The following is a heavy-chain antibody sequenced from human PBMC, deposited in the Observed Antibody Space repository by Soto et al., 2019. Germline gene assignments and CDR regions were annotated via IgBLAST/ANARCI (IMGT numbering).Heavy chain of an antibody. D-gene: IGHD3-22*01. V-gene: IGHV3-23*01. CDR3: AKEKPDYYDSSGPLGV. CDR2: ISGSGGSK. Sequence: GSLRLSCAASGFTFSSYAMSWVRQAPGKGLEWVSAISGSGGSKYYADSVKGRFTISRDNSKNTLCLQMNSLRAEDTAVYYCAKEKPDYYDSSGPLGVWGQGTTVTVSS. CDR1: GFTFSSYA. J-gene: IGHJ6*02.